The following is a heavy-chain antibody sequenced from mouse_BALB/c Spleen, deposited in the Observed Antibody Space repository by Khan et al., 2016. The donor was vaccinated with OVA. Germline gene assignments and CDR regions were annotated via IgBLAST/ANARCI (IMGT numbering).Heavy chain of an antibody. CDR3: ASHVTGSFAY. CDR1: GFTFSSYS. D-gene: IGHD4-1*01. J-gene: IGHJ3*01. CDR2: ISSGGDYT. Sequence: EVELVESGGDLVKPGGSLKLSCAASGFTFSSYSMSWVRQTPDKRLEWVASISSGGDYTYYPDIVKGRFTISRDNAKNTLDLEMSSLKSEDTAMYYCASHVTGSFAYGGQGTLVTVSA. V-gene: IGHV5-6*01.